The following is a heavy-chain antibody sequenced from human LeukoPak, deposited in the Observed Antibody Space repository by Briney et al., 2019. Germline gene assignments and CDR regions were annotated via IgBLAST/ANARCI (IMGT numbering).Heavy chain of an antibody. CDR1: GFTFSSFA. J-gene: IGHJ4*02. CDR2: ISSSGDDT. Sequence: GGSLRLSCAASGFTFSSFAMSWVRQAPGKGLEYISAISSSGDDTLYADSVKGRFTISRDNFKNTLYLQMNSLRAEDTAVYYCAKGQTWASVYFDSWGQGTLVTVSS. CDR3: AKGQTWASVYFDS. V-gene: IGHV3-23*01. D-gene: IGHD7-27*01.